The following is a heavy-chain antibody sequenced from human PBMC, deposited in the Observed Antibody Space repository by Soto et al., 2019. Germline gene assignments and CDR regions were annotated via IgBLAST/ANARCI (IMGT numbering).Heavy chain of an antibody. V-gene: IGHV3-33*01. CDR2: IWYDGSNK. J-gene: IGHJ6*02. CDR3: ARDASPISSWYSYYYGMDV. CDR1: GFTFSSYG. D-gene: IGHD6-13*01. Sequence: SLRLSCAASGFTFSSYGMHWVRQAPGKGLEWVAVIWYDGSNKYYADSVKGRFTISRDNSKNTLYLQMNSLRAEDTAVYYCARDASPISSWYSYYYGMDVWGQGTTVTVSS.